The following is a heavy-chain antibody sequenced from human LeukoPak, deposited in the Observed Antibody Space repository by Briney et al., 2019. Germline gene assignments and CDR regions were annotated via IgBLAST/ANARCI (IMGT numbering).Heavy chain of an antibody. D-gene: IGHD3-10*01. V-gene: IGHV4-4*07. CDR1: GGSTINYF. CDR2: IYTSGTT. CDR3: ARAEGSGSGAYTLDY. J-gene: IGHJ4*02. Sequence: SETLSLTCTVSGGSTINYFRSWIRQPAGKRLEWIGHIYTSGTTHYNPSLKNRVTISLDTSKSQFSLQLNSVTAADTAVYYCARAEGSGSGAYTLDYWGQGILVTVSS.